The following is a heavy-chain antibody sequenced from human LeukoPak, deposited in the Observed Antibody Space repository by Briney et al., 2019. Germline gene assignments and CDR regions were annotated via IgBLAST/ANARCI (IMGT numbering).Heavy chain of an antibody. D-gene: IGHD3-10*01. Sequence: SETLSLTCTVSGGSISSYYWSWIRQPAGKGLEWIGRIYTSGSTNYNPSLKSRVTMSVDTSKNQFSLKLSSVTAADTAVYYCARDRVRPPYGSGSYYYGMGVWGQGTTVTVSS. CDR3: ARDRVRPPYGSGSYYYGMGV. V-gene: IGHV4-4*07. J-gene: IGHJ6*02. CDR2: IYTSGST. CDR1: GGSISSYY.